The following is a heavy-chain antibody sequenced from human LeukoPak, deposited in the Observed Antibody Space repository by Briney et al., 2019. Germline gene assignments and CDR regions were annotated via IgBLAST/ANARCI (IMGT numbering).Heavy chain of an antibody. CDR3: ARRDSSSWCDDY. CDR1: GGSVSSGSYY. V-gene: IGHV4-61*01. Sequence: SETLSLTCTVSGGSVSSGSYYWSWIRQPPGKGLEWIGYTHYSGSTKYNPSLNSRVTISLDTSKNQFSLKLNSVTAADTAVYYCARRDSSSWCDDYWGQGTLVTVSS. CDR2: THYSGST. J-gene: IGHJ4*02. D-gene: IGHD6-13*01.